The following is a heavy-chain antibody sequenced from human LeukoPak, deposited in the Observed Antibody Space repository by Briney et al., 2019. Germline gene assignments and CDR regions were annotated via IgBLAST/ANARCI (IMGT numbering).Heavy chain of an antibody. CDR3: ARDRRFGEGGFDY. CDR1: GFTFSTFA. D-gene: IGHD3-10*01. V-gene: IGHV3-48*03. CDR2: ISSSGSTI. J-gene: IGHJ4*02. Sequence: GGSLRLSCAASGFTFSTFAMIWVRQPPGKGLEWVSYISSSGSTIYYADSVKGRFTISRDNAKNSLYLQMNSLRAEDTAVYYCARDRRFGEGGFDYWGQGTLVTVSS.